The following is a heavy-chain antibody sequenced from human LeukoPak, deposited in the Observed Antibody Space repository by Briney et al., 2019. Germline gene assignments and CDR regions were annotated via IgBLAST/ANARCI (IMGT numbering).Heavy chain of an antibody. Sequence: GGSLRLSCGVSGITLSNYGMSWVRQAPGKGLEWVAGISDSGGRTNYADSVKGRFTISRDSPKNTLYLQMNSLRAEDTALCYCAKALRPYYDFWSGYNDAFDIWGQGTMVTVSS. CDR1: GITLSNYG. CDR2: ISDSGGRT. V-gene: IGHV3-23*01. CDR3: AKALRPYYDFWSGYNDAFDI. D-gene: IGHD3-3*01. J-gene: IGHJ3*02.